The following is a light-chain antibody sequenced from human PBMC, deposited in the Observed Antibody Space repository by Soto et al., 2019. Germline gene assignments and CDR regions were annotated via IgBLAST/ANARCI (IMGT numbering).Light chain of an antibody. V-gene: IGKV1-33*01. CDR1: QDISNY. CDR3: QQYDNIPVT. CDR2: DAS. Sequence: DIQMTQSPSSLSASVGDRVTITCQASQDISNYLNWYQQKPGKAPKLLIYDASNLETGVPSRFSVSGSGTDFTFTISSLQPEDIATYYCQQYDNIPVTFGQGTKVEIK. J-gene: IGKJ1*01.